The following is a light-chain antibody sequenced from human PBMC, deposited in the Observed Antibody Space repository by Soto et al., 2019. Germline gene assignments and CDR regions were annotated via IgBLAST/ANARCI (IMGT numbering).Light chain of an antibody. CDR2: EVT. J-gene: IGLJ2*01. CDR1: SSDVGGYNY. CDR3: SSYAGSKGV. V-gene: IGLV2-8*01. Sequence: QSALTQPPSASGSPGQSVTISCTGTSSDVGGYNYVSWYQQHPGKAPKLMIYEVTKRPSGVPDRFSGSKSGKTASLTVSGLQAEDEADYYCSSYAGSKGVFGGGTKLTVL.